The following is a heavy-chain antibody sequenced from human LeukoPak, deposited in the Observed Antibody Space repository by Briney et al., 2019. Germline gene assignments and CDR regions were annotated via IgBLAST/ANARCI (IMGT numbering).Heavy chain of an antibody. Sequence: PGGSLRLSCAASGFTFSSYWMHWVRQAPGKGLEWVSSISSSSSYIYYADSVKGRFTISRDNAKNSLYLQMNSLRAEDTAVYYCARDTRYSSGWRTKSDYWGQGTLVTVSS. CDR2: ISSSSSYI. D-gene: IGHD6-19*01. CDR1: GFTFSSYW. CDR3: ARDTRYSSGWRTKSDY. J-gene: IGHJ4*02. V-gene: IGHV3-21*01.